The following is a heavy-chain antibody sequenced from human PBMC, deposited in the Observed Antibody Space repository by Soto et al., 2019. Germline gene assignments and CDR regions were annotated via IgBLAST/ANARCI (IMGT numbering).Heavy chain of an antibody. J-gene: IGHJ6*02. D-gene: IGHD1-1*01. CDR1: GFTFSSYG. CDR2: ISYDGSNK. V-gene: IGHV3-30*18. CDR3: AKDPAPRVWNEDYYYYGMDV. Sequence: QVQLVESGGGVVQPGRSLRLSCAASGFTFSSYGMHWVRQAPGKGLEWVAVISYDGSNKYYADSVKGRFTISRDNSKNTLYLQMNSLRAEDTAVYYCAKDPAPRVWNEDYYYYGMDVWGQGTTVTVSS.